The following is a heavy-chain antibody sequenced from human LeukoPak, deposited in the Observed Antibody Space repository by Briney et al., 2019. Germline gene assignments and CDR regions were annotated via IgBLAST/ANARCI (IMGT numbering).Heavy chain of an antibody. Sequence: SGPALVKPTQTLTLTCTFSGFSLSTSGVCVSWIRQPPGKGLEWIGEINHSGSTNYNPSLKSRVTISVDTSKNQFSLKLSSVTAADTAVYYCARETYYYDTPRVYGMDVWGQGTTVTVSS. J-gene: IGHJ6*02. CDR3: ARETYYYDTPRVYGMDV. V-gene: IGHV4-39*07. D-gene: IGHD3-22*01. CDR2: INHSGST. CDR1: GFSLSTSGV.